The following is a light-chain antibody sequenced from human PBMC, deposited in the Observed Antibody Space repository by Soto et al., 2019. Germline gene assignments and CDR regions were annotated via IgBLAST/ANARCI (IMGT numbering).Light chain of an antibody. CDR2: DIT. J-gene: IGLJ3*02. CDR1: SSDVGY. CDR3: CSSGGSHTFEV. Sequence: QSVLAQPRSVSASPGQSVTISCTGTSSDVGYVSWYQHHPDKAPKLLIYDITKRPSGVPHRFSGSKSGNTASLTISGLQTEDEADYYCCSSGGSHTFEVFGGGTKVTVL. V-gene: IGLV2-11*01.